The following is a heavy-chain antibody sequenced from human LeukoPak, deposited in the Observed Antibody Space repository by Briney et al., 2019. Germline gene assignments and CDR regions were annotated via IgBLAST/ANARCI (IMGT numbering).Heavy chain of an antibody. V-gene: IGHV4-34*01. CDR1: SGSFIGYY. CDR3: ARGPVVVTDYYYSYYDMDV. Sequence: PSETLSLTCAVYSGSFIGYYRSGIRQPPGKGLEWIVEINHSGSTNYNPSLKSRVTISLDTSKNQFSLKLNSVTAADTAVYFCARGPVVVTDYYYSYYDMDVWGEGTTVTVSS. J-gene: IGHJ6*03. D-gene: IGHD2-21*02. CDR2: INHSGST.